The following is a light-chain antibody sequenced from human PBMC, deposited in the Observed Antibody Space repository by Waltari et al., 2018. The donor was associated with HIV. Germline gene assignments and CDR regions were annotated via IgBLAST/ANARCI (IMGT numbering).Light chain of an antibody. CDR1: TSDFNDNKN. Sequence: QSALIQLASVSGSPGQSVTIPCTGTTSDFNDNKNVSWYQQPPGRAPKLIIFEVSYRPSGVSDRFSGSKSGSTASLTISGLQTEDEADYYCSSYKTRNSVVFGGG. CDR2: EVS. CDR3: SSYKTRNSVV. V-gene: IGLV2-14*01. J-gene: IGLJ2*01.